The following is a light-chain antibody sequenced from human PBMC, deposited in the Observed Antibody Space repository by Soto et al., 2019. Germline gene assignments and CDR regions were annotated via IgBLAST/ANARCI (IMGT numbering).Light chain of an antibody. CDR1: QSVSSSF. CDR3: QQYGSSPYT. CDR2: GPS. V-gene: IGKV3-20*01. Sequence: EIVLTQSPGTLSLSPGVRATLSCRASQSVSSSFLAWYQQKPGQAPRLLIYGPSIRATGIPDRFSGSGSGTDFTLTINRLEPEDFAVYYCQQYGSSPYTFGQGTKLEI. J-gene: IGKJ2*01.